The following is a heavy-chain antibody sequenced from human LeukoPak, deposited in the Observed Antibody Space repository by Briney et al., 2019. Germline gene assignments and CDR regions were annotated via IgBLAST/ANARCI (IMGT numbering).Heavy chain of an antibody. CDR2: IYYSGST. V-gene: IGHV4-4*02. CDR3: ARAHSGTYLLDY. CDR1: GGSISSSNW. J-gene: IGHJ4*02. Sequence: SGTLSLTCAVSGGSISSSNWWSWVRQPPGKGLEWIGSIYYSGSTNYNPSLKSRVTISVDTSKNQFSLKLSSVTAADTAVYYCARAHSGTYLLDYWGQGTLVTVSS. D-gene: IGHD1-26*01.